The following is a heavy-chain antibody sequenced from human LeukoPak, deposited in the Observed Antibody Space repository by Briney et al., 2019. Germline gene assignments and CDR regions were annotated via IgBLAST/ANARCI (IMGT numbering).Heavy chain of an antibody. J-gene: IGHJ3*02. CDR2: IHTSGST. CDR1: GGSISSYY. V-gene: IGHV4-4*07. D-gene: IGHD1-14*01. CDR3: ARGLNNRKSGRRFDVFEI. Sequence: TSETLSLTCTFSGGSISSYYWSWIRQPAGNGLEWIGRIHTSGSTNYNPSLKSRVTMSVDTSKNQFSLKLSSVTAADTAVYYCARGLNNRKSGRRFDVFEIWGQGTMVTVSS.